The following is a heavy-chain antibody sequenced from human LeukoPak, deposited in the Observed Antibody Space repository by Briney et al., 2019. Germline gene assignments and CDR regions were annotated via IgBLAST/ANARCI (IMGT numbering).Heavy chain of an antibody. CDR1: GFTFSSYS. V-gene: IGHV3-21*01. CDR3: AREMIVPAAMRHASDI. D-gene: IGHD2-2*01. Sequence: GGSLRLSCAASGFTFSSYSMNWVRQAPGKGLEWVSSISSSGSNIYYADSVKGRFTISRDNAKNSLYLQMNSLRAEDTAVYYCAREMIVPAAMRHASDISGQGTMVTASS. J-gene: IGHJ3*02. CDR2: ISSSGSNI.